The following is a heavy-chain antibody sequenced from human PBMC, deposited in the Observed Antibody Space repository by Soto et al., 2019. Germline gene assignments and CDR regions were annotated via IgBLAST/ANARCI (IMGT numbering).Heavy chain of an antibody. Sequence: SETLSLTCTVSGGSISSGDYYWSWIRQPPGKGLEWIGYIYYSGSTYYNPSLKSRVTISVDTSKNQFSLKLSSVTAADTAVYYCARDPGYCSSTSCYEGFDPWGQGTLVTVSS. D-gene: IGHD2-2*01. CDR1: GGSISSGDYY. J-gene: IGHJ5*02. CDR3: ARDPGYCSSTSCYEGFDP. CDR2: IYYSGST. V-gene: IGHV4-30-4*01.